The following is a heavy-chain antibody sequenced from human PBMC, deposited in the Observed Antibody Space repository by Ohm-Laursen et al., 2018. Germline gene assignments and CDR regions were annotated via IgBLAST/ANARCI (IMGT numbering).Heavy chain of an antibody. Sequence: GTPSLTCAVYGGYFSGYYWTWIRQTPGKGLEWIGEINHSGNRNFIPSLKSRVDMSVDTSKNQFSLKLTSVTAADTAVYYCARKKNWGMLDYWGQGTLVTVSS. D-gene: IGHD7-27*01. CDR3: ARKKNWGMLDY. CDR2: INHSGNR. CDR1: GGYFSGYY. V-gene: IGHV4-34*01. J-gene: IGHJ4*02.